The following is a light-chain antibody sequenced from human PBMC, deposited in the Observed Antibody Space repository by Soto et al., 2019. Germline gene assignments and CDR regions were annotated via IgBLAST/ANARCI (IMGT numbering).Light chain of an antibody. Sequence: EIVMTQSPATLSVSPGERATLSCRASQSVSSTSLAWYQQKPGQAPRLLIYGASTRATGIPARFSGSGSGTDFTLTISSLEPEDFAFYYCHQRQRWPRTFGQGTKVDIK. CDR3: HQRQRWPRT. J-gene: IGKJ1*01. V-gene: IGKV3D-15*01. CDR1: QSVSST. CDR2: GAS.